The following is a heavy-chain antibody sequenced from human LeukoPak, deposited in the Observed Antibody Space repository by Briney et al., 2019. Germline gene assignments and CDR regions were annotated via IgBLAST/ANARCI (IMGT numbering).Heavy chain of an antibody. CDR3: ARVLSGRDYYYYYMDV. CDR2: IYTSGST. J-gene: IGHJ6*03. V-gene: IGHV4-4*07. CDR1: CGSISSYY. D-gene: IGHD7-27*01. Sequence: SETLSLTCTVSCGSISSYYWSWIRQPAGKGLEWIGRIYTSGSTNYNPSLKSRVTMSVDTSKNQFSLKLSSVTAADTAVYYCARVLSGRDYYYYYMDVWGKGTTVTISS.